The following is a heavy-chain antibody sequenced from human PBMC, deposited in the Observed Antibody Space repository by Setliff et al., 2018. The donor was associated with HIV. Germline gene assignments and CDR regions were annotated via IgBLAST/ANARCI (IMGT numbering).Heavy chain of an antibody. J-gene: IGHJ3*02. Sequence: ASVKVSCKASGNIFTTYGISWVRQAPGQGLEWMGWISASNDNTNYAQKFQGRVTMTTDTSTNTAYMELRSLRSDNTAVYYCARDQDGLQFLEWLQPTFDIWGQGTMVTVSS. CDR2: ISASNDNT. D-gene: IGHD3-3*01. CDR3: ARDQDGLQFLEWLQPTFDI. V-gene: IGHV1-18*01. CDR1: GNIFTTYG.